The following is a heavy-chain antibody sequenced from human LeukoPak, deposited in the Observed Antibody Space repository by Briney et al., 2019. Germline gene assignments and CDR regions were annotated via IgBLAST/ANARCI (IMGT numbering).Heavy chain of an antibody. D-gene: IGHD1-26*01. CDR3: ATAEGWELGSNYAFDI. CDR1: GGTFSSYT. J-gene: IGHJ3*02. Sequence: SVKVSCKASGGTFSSYTISWVRQAPGQRLEWMGRIIPILGIANYAQKFQGRVTITADKCTSTAYMELSSLRAEDTAVYYCATAEGWELGSNYAFDIWGQGTMVTVSS. V-gene: IGHV1-69*02. CDR2: IIPILGIA.